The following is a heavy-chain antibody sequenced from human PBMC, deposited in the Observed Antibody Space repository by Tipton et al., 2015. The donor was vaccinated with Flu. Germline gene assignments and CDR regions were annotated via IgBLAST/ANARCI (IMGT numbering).Heavy chain of an antibody. D-gene: IGHD3-10*01. J-gene: IGHJ4*02. CDR2: IYYSGST. CDR3: ARLLYGSGTSGGGFDY. V-gene: IGHV4-39*01. Sequence: LRLSCTVSGGSISSSSYYWGWIRQPPGKGLEWIGSIYYSGSTYYNPSLKSRVTISVDTSKNQFSLKLSSVTAADTAVYYCARLLYGSGTSGGGFDYWGQGTLVTVSS. CDR1: GGSISSSSYY.